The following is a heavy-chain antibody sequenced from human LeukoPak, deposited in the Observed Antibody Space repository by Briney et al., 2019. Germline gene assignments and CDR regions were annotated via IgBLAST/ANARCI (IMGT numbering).Heavy chain of an antibody. CDR3: ARVPPDYYMDV. J-gene: IGHJ6*03. CDR1: GGSFSGYY. CDR2: INHSGST. Sequence: SETLSLTCAVYGGSFSGYYWSWIRQPPGKGLEWIGEINHSGSTNYNPSLKSRVTISVDTSKNQFSLKLSSVTAADTAVYYCARVPPDYYMDVWGKGTTVTVSS. V-gene: IGHV4-34*01.